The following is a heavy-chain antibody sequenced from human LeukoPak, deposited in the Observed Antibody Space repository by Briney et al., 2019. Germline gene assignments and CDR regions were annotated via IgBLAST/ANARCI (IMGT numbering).Heavy chain of an antibody. J-gene: IGHJ4*02. CDR2: ISGDSTYI. CDR3: ARVSGRLERQSDLDY. CDR1: GFTFSSYS. Sequence: GGSLRLSCAASGFTFSSYSMNWVRRAPGKGLEWVSSISGDSTYIYNAVSVKGRFTISRDNAQASLYLQMISLRADDTAVYYCARVSGRLERQSDLDYWGQGTLVIVSS. D-gene: IGHD1-1*01. V-gene: IGHV3-21*01.